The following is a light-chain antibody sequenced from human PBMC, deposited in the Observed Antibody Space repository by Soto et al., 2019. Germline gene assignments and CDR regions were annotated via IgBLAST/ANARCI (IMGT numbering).Light chain of an antibody. Sequence: EIVLTQSPGTLSLSPGERATLSCRASQSVSSSYLAWYQQKPGQAPRLLIYGASSRATGIPDRFSGSGSGTDFTLTISRLEPEDFAVYYCHKYNHAPTFGGGTKVEIK. V-gene: IGKV3-20*01. J-gene: IGKJ4*01. CDR3: HKYNHAPT. CDR2: GAS. CDR1: QSVSSSY.